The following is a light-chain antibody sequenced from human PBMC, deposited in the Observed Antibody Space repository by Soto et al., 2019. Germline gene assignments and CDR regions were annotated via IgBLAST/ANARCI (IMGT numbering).Light chain of an antibody. CDR1: QTISSW. CDR2: NAS. CDR3: QQYGSSRT. V-gene: IGKV1-5*01. J-gene: IGKJ1*01. Sequence: DIQMTQSPSTLSAYVGDRVTITCRASQTISSWLAWYQQKPGKAPKLLIYNASSLESGVPSRFSGSGSGTEFTLTISSLQPDDFAVYYCQQYGSSRTFGQGTKVDIK.